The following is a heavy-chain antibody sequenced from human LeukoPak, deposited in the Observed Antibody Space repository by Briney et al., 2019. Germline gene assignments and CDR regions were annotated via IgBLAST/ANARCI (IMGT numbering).Heavy chain of an antibody. CDR3: AIMHPYYDGNGYWVQ. D-gene: IGHD3-22*01. CDR1: WFTFRSYA. J-gene: IGHJ4*02. Sequence: PGGSLRLSCAASWFTFRSYAMSWLRQAPGKGLECVSGINTRGGSTAYADSVKGRFTISRDNPRNTLYMQMNSLRPEDTALYYCAIMHPYYDGNGYWVQWGQGTLVTVSS. CDR2: INTRGGST. V-gene: IGHV3-23*01.